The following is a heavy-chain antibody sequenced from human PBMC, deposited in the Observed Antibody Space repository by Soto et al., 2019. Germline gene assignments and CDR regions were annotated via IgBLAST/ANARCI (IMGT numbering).Heavy chain of an antibody. CDR3: ARGGSSGYLPYYFDY. CDR1: EFTFSAYS. Sequence: GSLRLSCAVYEFTFSAYSMNWVRQAPGKGLEWVSYISRRSSTIYYADSVKGRFTISRDDAKNSLYLQMNSLRDEDTAVYYCARGGSSGYLPYYFDYWGQGALVTVSS. D-gene: IGHD3-22*01. CDR2: ISRRSSTI. J-gene: IGHJ4*02. V-gene: IGHV3-48*02.